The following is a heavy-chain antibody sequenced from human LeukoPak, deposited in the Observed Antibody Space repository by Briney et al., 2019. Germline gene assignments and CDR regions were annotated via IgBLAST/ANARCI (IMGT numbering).Heavy chain of an antibody. J-gene: IGHJ4*02. Sequence: SQTLSLTCTVSGGSISSYYWSWIRQPPGKGLEWIGYIYYSGSTNYNPSLKSRVTISVDTSKNQFSLKLSSVTAADTAVYYCARQVGGITIFGVVPFDYWGQGTLVTVSS. CDR2: IYYSGST. V-gene: IGHV4-59*08. CDR1: GGSISSYY. D-gene: IGHD3-3*01. CDR3: ARQVGGITIFGVVPFDY.